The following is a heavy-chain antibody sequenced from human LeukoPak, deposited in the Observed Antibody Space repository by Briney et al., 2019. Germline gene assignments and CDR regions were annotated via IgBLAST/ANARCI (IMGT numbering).Heavy chain of an antibody. J-gene: IGHJ4*02. V-gene: IGHV3-33*01. D-gene: IGHD2-15*01. CDR3: ASRRGGIVGDY. Sequence: EPGGSLRLSCAASGFTFSSYGMHWVRQAPGKGLEWVARIWYDGSNKYYADSVKGRFTISRDNSKNTVYLQMNSLRAEDTAVYYCASRRGGIVGDYWGQGTLVTVSS. CDR1: GFTFSSYG. CDR2: IWYDGSNK.